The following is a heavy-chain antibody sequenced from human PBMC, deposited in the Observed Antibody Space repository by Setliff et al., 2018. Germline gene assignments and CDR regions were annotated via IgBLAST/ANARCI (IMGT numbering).Heavy chain of an antibody. J-gene: IGHJ1*01. CDR2: FDPEDGET. V-gene: IGHV1-24*01. Sequence: ASVKVSCKVSGYTLTELSMHWVRQAPGKGLEWMGGFDPEDGETIYAQKFQGRVTMTEDTSTDTAYMELSSLRSEDTAVYYCATVERVLRFLEWLSRAEYFQHWGQGTLVTSPQ. CDR3: ATVERVLRFLEWLSRAEYFQH. D-gene: IGHD3-3*01. CDR1: GYTLTELS.